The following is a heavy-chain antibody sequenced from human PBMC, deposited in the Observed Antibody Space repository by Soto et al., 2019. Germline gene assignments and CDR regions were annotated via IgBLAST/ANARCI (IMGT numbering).Heavy chain of an antibody. D-gene: IGHD6-13*01. CDR1: GGSFSSGAYY. CDR2: ISYRGTP. CDR3: ARVSATGTRWFDP. Sequence: QVQLQESGPGLVKPSQNLSLTCTVSGGSFSSGAYYWSWVRRHPGMGLEWIGYISYRGTPYYNPSLKSRLTISVDASKNKFSLRLSSVTAADTAVYYCARVSATGTRWFDPWGQGTLVTVSS. J-gene: IGHJ5*02. V-gene: IGHV4-31*03.